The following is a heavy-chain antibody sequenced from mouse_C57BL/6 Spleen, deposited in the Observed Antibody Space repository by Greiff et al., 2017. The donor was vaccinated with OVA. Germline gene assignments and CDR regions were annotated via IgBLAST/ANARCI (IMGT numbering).Heavy chain of an antibody. Sequence: QVQLKQPGTALVKPGASVKLSCKASGYTFPSYWMHWVQPRPGHGLEWIGNINPSHGGTNYNEKFKSKATLTVDKSSSTAYMQLSSLTSEDSAVYYCARRIWETGVDYWGQGTTLTVSS. D-gene: IGHD4-1*01. CDR1: GYTFPSYW. V-gene: IGHV1-53*01. J-gene: IGHJ2*01. CDR3: ARRIWETGVDY. CDR2: INPSHGGT.